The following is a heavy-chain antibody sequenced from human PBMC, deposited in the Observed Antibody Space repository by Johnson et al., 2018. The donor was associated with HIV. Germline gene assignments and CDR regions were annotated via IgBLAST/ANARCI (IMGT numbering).Heavy chain of an antibody. CDR1: GFTFRSYG. J-gene: IGHJ3*01. V-gene: IGHV3-30*03. D-gene: IGHD3-22*01. Sequence: QVQLVESGGGVVQPGGSLRLSCAVSGFTFRSYGMHWVRQAPGKGLEWVAVISYDGSNKYFADSVKGRFTISRDKSKNTLYLQMNSLRAEDTALYYCAREISRYYYDYAAFDLWGQGTMVTVSS. CDR2: ISYDGSNK. CDR3: AREISRYYYDYAAFDL.